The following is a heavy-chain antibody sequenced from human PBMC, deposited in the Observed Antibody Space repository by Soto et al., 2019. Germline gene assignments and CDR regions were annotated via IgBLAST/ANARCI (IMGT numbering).Heavy chain of an antibody. Sequence: ASVKVSCKASGYTFTSYAMHWVRQAPGQRLEWMGWINAGNGNTKYSQKFQGRVTITRDTSASTAYMELSSLRSEDTAVYYCAVDSRPYRSQTKYYYYGMDVWGQGTTVTVSS. J-gene: IGHJ6*02. CDR2: INAGNGNT. V-gene: IGHV1-3*01. CDR3: AVDSRPYRSQTKYYYYGMDV. D-gene: IGHD6-13*01. CDR1: GYTFTSYA.